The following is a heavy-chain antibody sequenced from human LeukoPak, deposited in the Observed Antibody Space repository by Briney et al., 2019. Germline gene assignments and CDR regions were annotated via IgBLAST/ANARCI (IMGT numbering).Heavy chain of an antibody. CDR1: GGSFSGYY. Sequence: SETLSLTCAVYGGSFSGYYWSWVRQPPGKELEWIGEINHSGSTNYNPSLKSRVTISVDTSKNQFSLKLSSVTAADTAVYYCARGKGLYYYYDSSGYYSPFDYWGQGTLVTVSS. V-gene: IGHV4-34*01. D-gene: IGHD3-22*01. J-gene: IGHJ4*02. CDR2: INHSGST. CDR3: ARGKGLYYYYDSSGYYSPFDY.